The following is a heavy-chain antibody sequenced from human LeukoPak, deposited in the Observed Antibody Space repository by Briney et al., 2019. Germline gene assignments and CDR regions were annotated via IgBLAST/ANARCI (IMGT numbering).Heavy chain of an antibody. Sequence: SETLSLTCTVSGGSISSSSYYWGWIRQPPGKGLEWIGSIYYSGSTYYNPSLKSRVTISVDTSKNQFSLKLSSVTAADTAVYYCARDEDYYDFWSGYYTGIGFDYWGQGTLVTVSS. CDR1: GGSISSSSYY. CDR3: ARDEDYYDFWSGYYTGIGFDY. D-gene: IGHD3-3*01. V-gene: IGHV4-39*07. CDR2: IYYSGST. J-gene: IGHJ4*02.